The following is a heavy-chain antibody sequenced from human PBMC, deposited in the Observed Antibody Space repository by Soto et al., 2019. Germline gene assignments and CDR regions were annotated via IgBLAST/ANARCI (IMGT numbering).Heavy chain of an antibody. Sequence: SETLSLTCAVYGGSFSGYYWSWIRQPPGKGLEWIGEINHSGSTNYNPSLKSRVTLSVDTSKNQFSLKLSSVTAADTAVYYCARENIVVVPAARDYYYYGMDVWGQGTTVTVSS. CDR1: GGSFSGYY. V-gene: IGHV4-34*01. CDR3: ARENIVVVPAARDYYYYGMDV. CDR2: INHSGST. J-gene: IGHJ6*02. D-gene: IGHD2-2*01.